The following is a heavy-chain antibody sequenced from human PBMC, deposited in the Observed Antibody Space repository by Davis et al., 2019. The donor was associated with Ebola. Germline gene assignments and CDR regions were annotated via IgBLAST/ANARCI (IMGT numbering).Heavy chain of an antibody. CDR2: ISAYNGNT. J-gene: IGHJ5*02. D-gene: IGHD3-22*01. CDR1: GYTFTSYG. CDR3: ARAITMIVVTNWFDP. V-gene: IGHV1-18*01. Sequence: AASVKVSCKASGYTFTSYGISWVRQAPGQGLEWMGWISAYNGNTNYAQKLQGRVTMTTDTSTSTAYMELRSLRSDDTAVYYCARAITMIVVTNWFDPWGQGTLVTVSS.